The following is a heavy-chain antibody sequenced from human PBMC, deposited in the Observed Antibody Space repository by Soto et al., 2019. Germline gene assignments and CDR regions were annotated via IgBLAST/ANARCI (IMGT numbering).Heavy chain of an antibody. V-gene: IGHV3-53*01. Sequence: PGGSLRLSCAASGFTVSVTYMSWVRQAPGKGLEWVSVLYNGGSTSYADSVKGRFTISGDTFKNTLYLQMNNLRVDDTAVYYCAKSRSGYYAFDSWGQGTLVTVSS. CDR1: GFTVSVTY. CDR2: LYNGGST. J-gene: IGHJ4*02. D-gene: IGHD3-3*01. CDR3: AKSRSGYYAFDS.